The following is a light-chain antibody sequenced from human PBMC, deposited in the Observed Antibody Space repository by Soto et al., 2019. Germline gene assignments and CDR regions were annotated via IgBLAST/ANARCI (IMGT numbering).Light chain of an antibody. V-gene: IGKV1-5*01. CDR1: QTISSW. J-gene: IGKJ1*01. CDR3: QPYNSFSGT. Sequence: DIQMTQSPSTLSASVGVRVTITCRASQTISSWLAWYQQKPGKAPKLLIYDASSLESGVPSRFSGRGSGTQFTLTISSLQPDDFATYYCQPYNSFSGTFGPGTKVDIK. CDR2: DAS.